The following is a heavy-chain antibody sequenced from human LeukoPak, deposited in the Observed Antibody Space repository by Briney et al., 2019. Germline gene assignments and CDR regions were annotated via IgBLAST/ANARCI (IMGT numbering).Heavy chain of an antibody. CDR2: INHSGST. Sequence: PSETLSLTCAVYGGSFSGYYWSWIRQPPGKGLEWIGEINHSGSTNYNPSLKSRVTISVDTSKNQFSLKLSSVTAADTAVYYCARRVTMVRGPATSRWFDPWGQGTLVTVSS. CDR1: GGSFSGYY. J-gene: IGHJ5*02. D-gene: IGHD3-10*01. CDR3: ARRVTMVRGPATSRWFDP. V-gene: IGHV4-34*01.